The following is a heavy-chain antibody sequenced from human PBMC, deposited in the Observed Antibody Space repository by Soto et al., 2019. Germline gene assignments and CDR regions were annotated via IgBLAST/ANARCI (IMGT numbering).Heavy chain of an antibody. CDR2: IYHGGIS. CDR1: GDSLSDSSYY. Sequence: TLSLTCNVSGDSLSDSSYYWGCIRQPPGKGLEWIGNIYHGGISYYNPSLKSRVTISVDTSKNQFSLNLRSVTAADTAVYYCVTGTTFEQFDYWGRGTLVTVSS. V-gene: IGHV4-39*01. D-gene: IGHD1-7*01. CDR3: VTGTTFEQFDY. J-gene: IGHJ4*02.